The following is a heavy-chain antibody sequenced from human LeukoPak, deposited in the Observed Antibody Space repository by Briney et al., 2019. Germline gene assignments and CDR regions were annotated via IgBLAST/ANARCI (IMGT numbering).Heavy chain of an antibody. CDR3: ARGTIAARRGRFDP. J-gene: IGHJ5*02. CDR1: GGSISSSSYS. CDR2: IYYSGST. Sequence: SETLSLTCTVSGGSISSSSYSWGWIRQPPGKGLEWIGSIYYSGSTYYNPSLKSRVTISVDTSKNQFSLKLSSVTAADTAVYYCARGTIAARRGRFDPWGQGTLVTVSS. D-gene: IGHD6-6*01. V-gene: IGHV4-39*01.